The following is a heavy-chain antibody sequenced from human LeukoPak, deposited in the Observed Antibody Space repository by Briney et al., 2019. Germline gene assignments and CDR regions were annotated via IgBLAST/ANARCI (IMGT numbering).Heavy chain of an antibody. CDR2: FSGSGSRT. Sequence: GGSLRLSCAASGFIFNSFAMSWVRQAPGKGLEWASTFSGSGSRTSYADSVKGRFTISRDNSKNTLYLQMKSLRAEDTAVYYCAKSALAAGVAHYYDSSGSFDYWGQGTLVTVSS. CDR3: AKSALAAGVAHYYDSSGSFDY. CDR1: GFIFNSFA. D-gene: IGHD3-22*01. V-gene: IGHV3-23*01. J-gene: IGHJ4*02.